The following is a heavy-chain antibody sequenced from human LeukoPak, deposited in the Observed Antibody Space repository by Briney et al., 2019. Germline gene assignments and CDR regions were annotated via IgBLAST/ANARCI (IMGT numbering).Heavy chain of an antibody. CDR3: ARDHLPAGAPGYYMDV. J-gene: IGHJ6*03. D-gene: IGHD4/OR15-4a*01. V-gene: IGHV4-59*01. CDR1: GGSISGYH. Sequence: PSETLSLTCTVSGGSISGYHWSWIRQPPGKGLEWIGYIYNSGITNYNPSLKSRVTMSVDTSKNQFSLMLRSVTAADTAVYYCARDHLPAGAPGYYMDVWGKGTTVTVSS. CDR2: IYNSGIT.